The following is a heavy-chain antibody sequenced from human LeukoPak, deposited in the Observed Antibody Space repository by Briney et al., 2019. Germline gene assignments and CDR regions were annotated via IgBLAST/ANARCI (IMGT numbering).Heavy chain of an antibody. CDR2: IYTSGST. V-gene: IGHV4-4*07. Sequence: SETLSLTCTVSGGSISSYYWSWIRQPAGKGLEWIGCIYTSGSTNYNPSLKSRVTISVDKSKNQFSLKLSSVTAADTAVYYCARGGAVAGTRGSYYYYYYMDVWGKGTTVTVSS. CDR3: ARGGAVAGTRGSYYYYYYMDV. CDR1: GGSISSYY. D-gene: IGHD6-19*01. J-gene: IGHJ6*03.